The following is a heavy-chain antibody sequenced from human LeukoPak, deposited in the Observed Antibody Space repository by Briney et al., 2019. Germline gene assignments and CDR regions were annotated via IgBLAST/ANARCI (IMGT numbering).Heavy chain of an antibody. J-gene: IGHJ4*02. CDR1: GVSFSNAW. CDR2: IKSKTDGGTT. Sequence: GGSLRLSCAASGVSFSNAWMSWGRQAPGKGLEWVCRIKSKTDGGTTDYAAPVKGRFTISREDSKNTLYLQMNSLKTEDTAVYYCTTTPDDYGEWGQGTLVTVSS. V-gene: IGHV3-15*01. CDR3: TTTPDDYGE. D-gene: IGHD4-17*01.